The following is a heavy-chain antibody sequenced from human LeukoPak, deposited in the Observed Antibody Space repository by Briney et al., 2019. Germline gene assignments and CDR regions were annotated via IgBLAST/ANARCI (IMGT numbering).Heavy chain of an antibody. Sequence: PGGSLRLSCAASGFTFSNYWMHWVRQAPGKGLVWVSRINTDGGSTTYADSVKGRFTISRDNAKNTLYLQMNSLRAEDTAVYYCARGMSATSGYLELEYWGQGTLVTVST. V-gene: IGHV3-74*01. CDR1: GFTFSNYW. J-gene: IGHJ4*02. CDR3: ARGMSATSGYLELEY. CDR2: INTDGGST. D-gene: IGHD3-22*01.